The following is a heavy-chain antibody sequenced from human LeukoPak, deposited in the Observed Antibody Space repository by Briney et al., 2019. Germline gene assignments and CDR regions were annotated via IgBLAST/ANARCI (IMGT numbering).Heavy chain of an antibody. CDR2: ISSSSSYI. CDR1: GFTFSSYS. CDR3: ARSPSTTVTDY. D-gene: IGHD4-17*01. V-gene: IGHV3-21*01. Sequence: GGSLRLSCAASGFTFSSYSMNWVRQAPGKGLEWISSISSSSSYIYYADSVKGRFTISRDNAKNSLYLQMNSLRAEDTAVYYCARSPSTTVTDYWGQGTLVTVSS. J-gene: IGHJ4*02.